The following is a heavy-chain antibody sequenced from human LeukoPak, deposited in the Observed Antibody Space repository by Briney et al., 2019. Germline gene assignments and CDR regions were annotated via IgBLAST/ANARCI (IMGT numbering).Heavy chain of an antibody. V-gene: IGHV4-61*01. D-gene: IGHD5-24*01. Sequence: SETLSLTCTVSGGSVSSGSHYWSWIRQPPGKGLEWIGYIYYSGSTNYNPSLKSRVTISVDRSKNQFSLKLSSLTAADTAIYYCARRDDYNIHFDFWGQGTLVTVSS. CDR3: ARRDDYNIHFDF. CDR2: IYYSGST. J-gene: IGHJ4*02. CDR1: GGSVSSGSHY.